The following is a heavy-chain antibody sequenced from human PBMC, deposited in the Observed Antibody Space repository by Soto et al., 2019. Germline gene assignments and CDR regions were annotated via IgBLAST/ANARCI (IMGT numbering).Heavy chain of an antibody. CDR1: GGTFSSYA. V-gene: IGHV1-69*06. Sequence: QVQLVQSGAEVKKPGSSVKVSCKASGGTFSSYAISWVRQAPGQGLEWMGGIIPIFGTANYAQKFQGRVTITADKSTSTAYMELSSLRSEDTAVYYCARGSYYYDSSGYYRPYYYYYGMDVWGQGTTVTVSS. D-gene: IGHD3-22*01. CDR3: ARGSYYYDSSGYYRPYYYYYGMDV. CDR2: IIPIFGTA. J-gene: IGHJ6*02.